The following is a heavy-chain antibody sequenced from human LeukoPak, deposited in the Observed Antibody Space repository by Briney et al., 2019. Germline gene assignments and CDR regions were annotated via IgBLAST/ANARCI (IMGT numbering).Heavy chain of an antibody. Sequence: GESLKTSCKGSGYSFTSYWIGWVRQMPGKGLEWMGIIYPGDSDTRYSPSFQGQVTISADKSISTAYLQWSSLKASDTAMYYCARRGYCSGGSCYPNNWFDPWGQGTLVTVSS. V-gene: IGHV5-51*01. D-gene: IGHD2-15*01. CDR1: GYSFTSYW. CDR2: IYPGDSDT. CDR3: ARRGYCSGGSCYPNNWFDP. J-gene: IGHJ5*02.